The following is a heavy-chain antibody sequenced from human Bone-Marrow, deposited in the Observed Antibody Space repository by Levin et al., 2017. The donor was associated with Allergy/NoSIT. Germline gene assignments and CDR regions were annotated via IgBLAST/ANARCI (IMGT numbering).Heavy chain of an antibody. CDR3: ASPGGDCSSTSCYASYYYGMDG. Sequence: GESLKISCAASGFTFSDYYMSWIRQAPGKGLEWVSYISSSGSTIYYADSVKGRFTISRDNAKNSLYLQMNSLRAEDTAVYYCASPGGDCSSTSCYASYYYGMDGWGQGTTVTVSS. D-gene: IGHD2-2*01. CDR1: GFTFSDYY. CDR2: ISSSGSTI. V-gene: IGHV3-11*01. J-gene: IGHJ6*02.